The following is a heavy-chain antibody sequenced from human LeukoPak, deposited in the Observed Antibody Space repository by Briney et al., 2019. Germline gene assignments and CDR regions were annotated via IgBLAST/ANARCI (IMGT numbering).Heavy chain of an antibody. CDR3: AVGSSGYYGDAFDI. CDR2: VDPEDGET. CDR1: GYTFTDYY. D-gene: IGHD3-22*01. V-gene: IGHV1-69-2*01. J-gene: IGHJ3*02. Sequence: ASVKVSCKVSGYTFTDYYMHWVHQAPGKGLEWMGLVDPEDGETIYAEKFQGRVTITADTSTDTAYMELSSLRSEDTAVYYCAVGSSGYYGDAFDIWGQGTMVTVSS.